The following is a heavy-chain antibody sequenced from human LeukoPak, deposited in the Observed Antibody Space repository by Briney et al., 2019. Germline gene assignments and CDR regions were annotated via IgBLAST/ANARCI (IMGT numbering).Heavy chain of an antibody. CDR3: VRDLDF. V-gene: IGHV3-7*01. CDR2: IKPDGSDK. CDR1: GFTFSSYA. J-gene: IGHJ4*02. Sequence: PGGSLRLSCAASGFTFSSYAMDWVRQAPGKGLEWVANIKPDGSDKYYVDSVKGRFTISRDNAENSLYLQMNSLRAEDTAVYYCVRDLDFWGQGTLVTVSS.